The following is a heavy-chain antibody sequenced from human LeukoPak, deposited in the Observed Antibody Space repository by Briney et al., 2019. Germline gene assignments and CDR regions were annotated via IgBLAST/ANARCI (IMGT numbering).Heavy chain of an antibody. Sequence: GGSLRLSCAASGFTFSNYWMQWVRQAPGKEPVWVSRINTDGSTTDYAGPVQGRFTISRDNAKNTLYLQMNSLRVEDTALYYCARDFSYDRSGYLGFDYWGQGTLVTVSS. CDR3: ARDFSYDRSGYLGFDY. CDR1: GFTFSNYW. D-gene: IGHD3-22*01. J-gene: IGHJ4*02. V-gene: IGHV3-74*01. CDR2: INTDGSTT.